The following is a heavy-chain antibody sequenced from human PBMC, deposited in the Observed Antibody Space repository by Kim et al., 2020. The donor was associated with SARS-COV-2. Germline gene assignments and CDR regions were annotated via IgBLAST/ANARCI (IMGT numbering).Heavy chain of an antibody. J-gene: IGHJ4*02. CDR2: ISGSGGST. D-gene: IGHD3-10*01. CDR3: AKGTYYYGSGSYYPDY. V-gene: IGHV3-23*01. Sequence: GGSLRLSCAASGFTFSSYAMSWVRQAPGKGLEWVSAISGSGGSTYYADSVKGRFTISRDNSKNTLYLQMNSLRAEDTAVYYCAKGTYYYGSGSYYPDYWGQGTLVTVSS. CDR1: GFTFSSYA.